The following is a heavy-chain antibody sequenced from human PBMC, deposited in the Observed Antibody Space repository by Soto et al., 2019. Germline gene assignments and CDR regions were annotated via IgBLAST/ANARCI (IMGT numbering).Heavy chain of an antibody. D-gene: IGHD2-15*01. J-gene: IGHJ4*02. CDR2: INANSGGT. V-gene: IGHV1-2*02. CDR1: GYTFSDYY. Sequence: QVQLVQSGAEVKKPGASVKVSCKASGYTFSDYYMHCVRQAPGQGLEWMGWINANSGGTNYPQKFQGRVTMTRDTSISTAYMDLSSLRSDDTAVYYCSSGGSSNWPDFWGQGTLVTVSS. CDR3: SSGGSSNWPDF.